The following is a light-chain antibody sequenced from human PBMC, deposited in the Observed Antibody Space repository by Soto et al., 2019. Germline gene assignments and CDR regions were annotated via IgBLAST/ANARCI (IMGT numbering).Light chain of an antibody. Sequence: QSALTQPASVSGSPGQSITMSCTGTNSDVGGYDSVSWYQQHAGRAPKLIIYDVNNRPSGVSGRVSGSKFGNTASLTISGLQAEDEADYYCSSYTGSSPHVFGTGTKVTVL. J-gene: IGLJ1*01. V-gene: IGLV2-14*01. CDR1: NSDVGGYDS. CDR3: SSYTGSSPHV. CDR2: DVN.